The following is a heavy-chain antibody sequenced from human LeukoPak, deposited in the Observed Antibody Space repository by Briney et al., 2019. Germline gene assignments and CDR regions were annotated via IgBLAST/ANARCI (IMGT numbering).Heavy chain of an antibody. CDR1: GFTFRSYS. CDR3: ARDKEVVVAAVHYYGMDV. V-gene: IGHV3-21*01. Sequence: GGSLRLSCAASGFTFRSYSMNWVRQAPGKELEWVSYISRSSSYIYYSDSVKGRFTISRDNAKNSLSLQMNSLRVEDTAVYYCARDKEVVVAAVHYYGMDVWGQGTTVTVS. D-gene: IGHD2-15*01. CDR2: ISRSSSYI. J-gene: IGHJ6*02.